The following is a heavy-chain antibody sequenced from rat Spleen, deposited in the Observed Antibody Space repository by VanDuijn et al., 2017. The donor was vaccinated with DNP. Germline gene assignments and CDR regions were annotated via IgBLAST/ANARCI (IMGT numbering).Heavy chain of an antibody. J-gene: IGHJ4*01. CDR1: GFSLTSYH. CDR3: ARGDEVMDA. CDR2: IWGDGGT. D-gene: IGHD4-2*01. V-gene: IGHV2-32*01. Sequence: QLKESGPGLVQPSQTLSLTCTVSGFSLTSYHVTWVRQPPGKGLEWMGVIWGDGGTAYNSALKSRLSISRDTSKSQVFLKMSSLKTEDTATYYCARGDEVMDAWGQGASVTVSS.